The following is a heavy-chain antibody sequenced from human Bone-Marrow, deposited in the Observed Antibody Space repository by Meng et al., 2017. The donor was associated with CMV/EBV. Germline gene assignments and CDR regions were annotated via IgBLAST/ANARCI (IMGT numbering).Heavy chain of an antibody. CDR1: GASIRGHY. Sequence: SETLSLTCTVSGASIRGHYWSWFRQSPAKGLEWIGYIFYSGGATYNPSLQSRVTISIDTPKNQFFLQLNSVTAEDTAIYYCARGEGYNLWWGQGTLVTVSS. J-gene: IGHJ4*02. CDR2: IFYSGGA. V-gene: IGHV4-59*11. D-gene: IGHD5-24*01. CDR3: ARGEGYNLW.